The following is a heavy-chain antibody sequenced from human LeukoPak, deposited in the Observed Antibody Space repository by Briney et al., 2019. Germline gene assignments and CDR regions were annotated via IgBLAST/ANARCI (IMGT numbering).Heavy chain of an antibody. V-gene: IGHV3-11*01. J-gene: IGHJ3*02. CDR2: ISSSGSTI. D-gene: IGHD1-1*01. CDR3: ARELLERRGDDAFDI. CDR1: GFTFSDYY. Sequence: PGGSLSLSCAASGFTFSDYYMSWIRQAPGKGLEWVSYISSSGSTIYYADSVKGRFTISRDNAKNSLYLQMNSLRAEDTAVYYCARELLERRGDDAFDIWGQGTMVTVSS.